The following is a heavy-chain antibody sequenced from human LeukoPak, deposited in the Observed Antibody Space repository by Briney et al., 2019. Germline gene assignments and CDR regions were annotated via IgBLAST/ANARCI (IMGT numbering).Heavy chain of an antibody. CDR2: IYHSGSP. Sequence: SGTLSLTCAVSGGSISSNNWWGWVRQPPGKGLEWIGEIYHSGSPNYNPSLKSRVTISVDKSRNHYSLNLSSVTAADTAVYYCARVNINNWHSCDYWGQGTLVTVSS. V-gene: IGHV4-4*02. CDR3: ARVNINNWHSCDY. J-gene: IGHJ4*02. CDR1: GGSISSNNW. D-gene: IGHD1-1*01.